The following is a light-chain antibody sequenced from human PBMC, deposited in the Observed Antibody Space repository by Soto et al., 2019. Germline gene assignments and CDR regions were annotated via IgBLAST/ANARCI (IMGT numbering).Light chain of an antibody. Sequence: VLTQPPSVSRAPGQRVTISCPGSSSNIGAGYDVPWYQQLPGTAPKLLIYGNSNRPSGVPDRFSGSKSGTSASLAITGLQAEDEADYYCQSYDSSLSGYVFGTGTKVTVL. CDR2: GNS. J-gene: IGLJ1*01. CDR3: QSYDSSLSGYV. CDR1: SSNIGAGYD. V-gene: IGLV1-40*01.